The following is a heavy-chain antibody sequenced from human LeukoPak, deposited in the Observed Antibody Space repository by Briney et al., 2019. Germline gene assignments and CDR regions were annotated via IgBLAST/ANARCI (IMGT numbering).Heavy chain of an antibody. CDR1: GFTVSSNY. Sequence: GGSLRLSRAASGFTVSSNYMSWVRQAPGKGLEWVAVIWYDGSNKSYADSVKGRFTISRDDSKNTLYLQMNSLRAEDTAVYYCARALPDNSDFDYWGQGTLVTVSS. CDR3: ARALPDNSDFDY. CDR2: IWYDGSNK. J-gene: IGHJ4*02. V-gene: IGHV3-33*08. D-gene: IGHD2-21*01.